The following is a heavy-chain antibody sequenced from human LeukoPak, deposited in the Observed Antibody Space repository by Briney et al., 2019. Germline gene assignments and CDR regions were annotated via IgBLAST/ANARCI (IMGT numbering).Heavy chain of an antibody. CDR3: ARLRDPGAFDI. J-gene: IGHJ3*02. Sequence: ASVKVSCKASGGTFSSYAISWVRQAPGQGLEWMGWISAYNGNTNYAQKLQGRVTMTTDTSTSTAYMELRSLRSDDTAVYYCARLRDPGAFDIWGQGTMVTVSS. CDR2: ISAYNGNT. V-gene: IGHV1-18*01. CDR1: GGTFSSYA.